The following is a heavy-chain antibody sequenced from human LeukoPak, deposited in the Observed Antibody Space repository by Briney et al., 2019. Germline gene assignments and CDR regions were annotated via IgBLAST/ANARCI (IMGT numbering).Heavy chain of an antibody. CDR2: IKTDGSSA. J-gene: IGHJ3*01. V-gene: IGHV3-74*01. Sequence: GGSLRLSCAATGFTLSSYWMHWVRQVPGKGLVLFSRIKTDGSSAGYADSVKGRFTISRDNAKNTLYLLMNSLRAGDTAVYYCARETLTHVDAFDVWGQGTMVTVSS. CDR1: GFTLSSYW. CDR3: ARETLTHVDAFDV.